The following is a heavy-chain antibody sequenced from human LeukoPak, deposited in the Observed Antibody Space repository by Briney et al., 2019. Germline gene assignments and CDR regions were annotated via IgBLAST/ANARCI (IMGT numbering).Heavy chain of an antibody. Sequence: TLSLTCTVSGGSISSGGYYWSWIRQHPGKGLEWIGYIYYSGSTYYNPSLKSRVTISVDTSKNQFSLKLSSVTAADTAVYYCAREGEMATIDAFDIWGQGTMVTVSS. CDR2: IYYSGST. D-gene: IGHD5-24*01. V-gene: IGHV4-31*03. CDR3: AREGEMATIDAFDI. CDR1: GGSISSGGYY. J-gene: IGHJ3*02.